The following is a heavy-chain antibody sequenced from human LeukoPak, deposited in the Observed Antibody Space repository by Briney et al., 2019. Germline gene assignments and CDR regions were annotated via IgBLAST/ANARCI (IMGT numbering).Heavy chain of an antibody. CDR1: GGSFSGYY. J-gene: IGHJ6*03. Sequence: PSETLSLTCAVYGGSFSGYYWSWIRQPPGKGLEWIGEINHSGSTNYNPSLKSRVTISVDTSKNQFSLKLSSVTAADTAVYYCARGTMVRWPMDVWGKGTTVTISS. D-gene: IGHD3-10*01. CDR2: INHSGST. CDR3: ARGTMVRWPMDV. V-gene: IGHV4-34*01.